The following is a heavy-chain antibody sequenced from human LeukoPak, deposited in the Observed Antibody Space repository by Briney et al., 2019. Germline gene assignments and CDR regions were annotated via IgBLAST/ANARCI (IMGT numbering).Heavy chain of an antibody. V-gene: IGHV4-34*01. CDR3: ARGGAHDYGGNSGLVPDFDY. D-gene: IGHD4-17*01. J-gene: IGHJ4*02. CDR2: INHSGST. Sequence: NASETLSLTCAVYGGSFSGYYWSWIRQPPGKGLEWIGEINHSGSTNYNPSLKSRVTISVDTSKNQFSLKLSSVTAADTAVYYCARGGAHDYGGNSGLVPDFDYWGQGTLVTVSS. CDR1: GGSFSGYY.